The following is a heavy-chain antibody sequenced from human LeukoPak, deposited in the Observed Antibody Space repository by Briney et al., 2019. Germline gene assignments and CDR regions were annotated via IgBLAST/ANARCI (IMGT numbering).Heavy chain of an antibody. D-gene: IGHD2-8*02. J-gene: IGHJ4*02. CDR2: IKKDGREK. V-gene: IGHV3-7*01. CDR1: GYTFSNYW. Sequence: GGSLRLSCAASGYTFSNYWMTWVRQAPRRGLEWVANIKKDGREKHYVDSVKGRFAISQDNAMNSLFLPMNSLSAEDTAVYYCVRDVSDENDSGWRMHLDYWGQGTLVSVSS. CDR3: VRDVSDENDSGWRMHLDY.